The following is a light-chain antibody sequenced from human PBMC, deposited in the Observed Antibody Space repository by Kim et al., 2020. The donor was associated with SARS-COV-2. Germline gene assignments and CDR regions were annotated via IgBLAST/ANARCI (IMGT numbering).Light chain of an antibody. CDR3: GTWDSSLSAV. J-gene: IGLJ3*02. CDR1: SSNIRNNY. Sequence: PGQKVTISCSGSSSNIRNNYVSWYQQLPGTAPKLLIYDNNKRPSGIPDRFSGSKSGTSATLGITGLQTGDEADYYCGTWDSSLSAVFGGGTKLTVL. V-gene: IGLV1-51*01. CDR2: DNN.